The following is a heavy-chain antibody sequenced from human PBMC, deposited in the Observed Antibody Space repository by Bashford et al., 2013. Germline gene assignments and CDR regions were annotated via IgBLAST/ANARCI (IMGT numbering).Heavy chain of an antibody. CDR3: ARPRRELLDTGDFDY. CDR2: ISYDGSNK. Sequence: GGSLRLSCAASGFTFSSYAMHWVRQAPGKGLEWVAVISYDGSNKYYADSVKGRFTISRDNSKNTLYLQMNSLRAEDTAVYYCARPRRELLDTGDFDYWGQGTLVTVSS. J-gene: IGHJ4*02. V-gene: IGHV3-30-3*01. D-gene: IGHD1-7*01. CDR1: GFTFSSYA.